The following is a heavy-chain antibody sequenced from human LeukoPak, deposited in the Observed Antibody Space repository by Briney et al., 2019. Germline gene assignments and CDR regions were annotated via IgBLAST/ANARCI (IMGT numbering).Heavy chain of an antibody. V-gene: IGHV1-69*04. CDR2: IIPILGIA. Sequence: SVKVSCKASGGTFSSYAISWVRQAPGQGLEWMGRIIPILGIANYAHKFQGRVTITADKSTSTAYMELCSLRSEDTAVYYCASQYYDSSGYYLRAFDIWGQGTMVTVSS. CDR1: GGTFSSYA. D-gene: IGHD3-22*01. CDR3: ASQYYDSSGYYLRAFDI. J-gene: IGHJ3*02.